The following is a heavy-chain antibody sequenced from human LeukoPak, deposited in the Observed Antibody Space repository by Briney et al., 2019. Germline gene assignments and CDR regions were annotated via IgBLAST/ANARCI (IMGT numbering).Heavy chain of an antibody. Sequence: GGSLRLSCAASGFTFSSYAMHWVRQAPGKGLEWVAVISYDGSNKYYADSVKGRFTISRDNSKNTLYLQMNSLRAEDTAVYYCARGEPAAHYYYYGMDVWGQGTTVTVSS. CDR1: GFTFSSYA. D-gene: IGHD2-2*01. V-gene: IGHV3-30-3*01. CDR3: ARGEPAAHYYYYGMDV. CDR2: ISYDGSNK. J-gene: IGHJ6*02.